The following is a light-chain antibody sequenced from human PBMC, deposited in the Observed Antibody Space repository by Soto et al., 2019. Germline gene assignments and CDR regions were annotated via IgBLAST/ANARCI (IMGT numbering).Light chain of an antibody. CDR2: SAS. Sequence: IMMAESPDSLAVSLGERATINSNYTHTLLYSSNRKSYLAWYQQKPGQAPKLLIHSASTRESGVPDRFSGRGSGTDFTLTISSLQAEDVAVYYCKQYYSSPRTFGQGTKVDIK. CDR1: HTLLYSSNRKSY. V-gene: IGKV4-1*01. J-gene: IGKJ1*01. CDR3: KQYYSSPRT.